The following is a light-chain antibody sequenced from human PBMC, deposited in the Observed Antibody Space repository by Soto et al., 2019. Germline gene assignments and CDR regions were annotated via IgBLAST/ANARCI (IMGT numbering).Light chain of an antibody. CDR2: AAS. CDR1: QSISTY. J-gene: IGKJ2*02. CDR3: QQGYSNPRT. V-gene: IGKV1-39*01. Sequence: DIQMTQSPSSLSASVGDRVTITCRASQSISTYLNWYQQIPGKAPKLLIYAASTLQSGVPSRFSGGGSGTDFTLTISSLQPDDFATYSCQQGYSNPRTFGQGTKVDIK.